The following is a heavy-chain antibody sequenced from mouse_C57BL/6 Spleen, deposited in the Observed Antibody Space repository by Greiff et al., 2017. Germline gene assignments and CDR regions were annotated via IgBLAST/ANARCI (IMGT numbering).Heavy chain of an antibody. J-gene: IGHJ2*01. Sequence: EVQLQQSGAELVRPGASVKLSCTASGFNIKDDSMHWVKQRPEQGLEWIGWIDPENGDTEYASKFQGKATITADTSSNTAYLQLSSLTSENTAFXYWTTGDYYYGGSFQYYFDYWGQGTTLTVSS. V-gene: IGHV14-4*01. CDR2: IDPENGDT. D-gene: IGHD1-1*01. CDR3: TTGDYYYGGSFQYYFDY. CDR1: GFNIKDDS.